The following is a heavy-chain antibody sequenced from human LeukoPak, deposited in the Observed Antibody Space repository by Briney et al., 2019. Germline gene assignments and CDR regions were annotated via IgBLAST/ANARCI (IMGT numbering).Heavy chain of an antibody. CDR1: GFTFSSYA. V-gene: IGHV3-23*01. D-gene: IGHD3-10*01. J-gene: IGHJ4*02. CDR2: ISGSAGGT. Sequence: GGSLRLSCAASGFTFSSYAMSWVRQAPGKGLGWVSAISGSAGGTYCADSVKGRFSISRDNARDTVYLQMSSLRAEDTALYFCAKTADFYGSGSSSYIDCWGQGTLVSVSS. CDR3: AKTADFYGSGSSSYIDC.